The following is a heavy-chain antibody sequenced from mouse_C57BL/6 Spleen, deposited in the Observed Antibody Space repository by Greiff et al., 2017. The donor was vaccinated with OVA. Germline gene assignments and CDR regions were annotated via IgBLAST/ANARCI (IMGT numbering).Heavy chain of an antibody. CDR3: AREEYYYGSSYWYFDV. CDR1: GYTFTSYW. Sequence: QVQLQQPGAELVKPGASVKLSCKASGYTFTSYWMHWVKQRPGQGLEWIGMIHPNSGSTNYNEKFKSKATLTVDKSSSTAYMQLSSLTSEDSAVYYCAREEYYYGSSYWYFDVWGTGTTVTVAS. J-gene: IGHJ1*03. D-gene: IGHD1-1*01. CDR2: IHPNSGST. V-gene: IGHV1-64*01.